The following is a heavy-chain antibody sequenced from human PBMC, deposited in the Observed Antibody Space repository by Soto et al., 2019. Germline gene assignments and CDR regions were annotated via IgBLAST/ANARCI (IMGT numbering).Heavy chain of an antibody. J-gene: IGHJ5*02. CDR1: GYTFTEFF. Sequence: ASVKVSCKASGYTFTEFFIYWLRQAPGQGLEWMGWVNPNTGGSNSEQKFQGRVTMTWDTSISTAYMDLRNLRSDDTAVYYCAREVYCSATNCSSVRWFDPWGQGTLVTVSS. CDR3: AREVYCSATNCSSVRWFDP. V-gene: IGHV1-2*02. D-gene: IGHD2-15*01. CDR2: VNPNTGGS.